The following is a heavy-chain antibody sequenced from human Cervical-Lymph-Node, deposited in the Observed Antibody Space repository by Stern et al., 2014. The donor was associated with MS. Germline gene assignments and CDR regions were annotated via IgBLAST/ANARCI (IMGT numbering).Heavy chain of an antibody. D-gene: IGHD6-19*01. V-gene: IGHV3-23*04. CDR3: AKRGQIATVAGTYYFDY. Sequence: EMQLVESGGGLVQPGGSLRLSCAASGFTFSSYGMNWVRQAPGKGLEWVSTISGRGGSTYYADSVKGRFTISRDNSKNTLYLQMNSLRAEDTAVYYCAKRGQIATVAGTYYFDYWGQGTLVTVSS. J-gene: IGHJ4*02. CDR2: ISGRGGST. CDR1: GFTFSSYG.